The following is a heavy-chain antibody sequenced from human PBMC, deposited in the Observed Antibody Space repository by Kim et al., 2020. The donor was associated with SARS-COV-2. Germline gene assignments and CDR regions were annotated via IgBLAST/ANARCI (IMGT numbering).Heavy chain of an antibody. CDR3: ARSDSSGKLWYFDL. V-gene: IGHV4-38-2*02. CDR2: IYHSGST. CDR1: GYSISSGYY. D-gene: IGHD3-22*01. J-gene: IGHJ2*01. Sequence: SETLSLTCTVSGYSISSGYYWGWIRQPPGKGLEWIGSIYHSGSTSYNPSLKSRVTISVDTSKNQFSLKLSSVTAADTAVYYCARSDSSGKLWYFDLWGRGTLVTVSS.